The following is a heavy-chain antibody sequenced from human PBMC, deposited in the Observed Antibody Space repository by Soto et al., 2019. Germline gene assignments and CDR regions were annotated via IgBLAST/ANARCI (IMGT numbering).Heavy chain of an antibody. V-gene: IGHV3-13*01. CDR1: GFTYRSYD. Sequence: GGSLRLSCAAFGFTYRSYDMHWVRHVPGKGLEWVSSLGGAGAREYAGSVRGRFTISRDNAKNSLYLQMDSLRVGDTAVYYCTRATFGVGMDLWGQGTPVTVSS. J-gene: IGHJ6*02. CDR3: TRATFGVGMDL. D-gene: IGHD3-10*01. CDR2: LGGAGAR.